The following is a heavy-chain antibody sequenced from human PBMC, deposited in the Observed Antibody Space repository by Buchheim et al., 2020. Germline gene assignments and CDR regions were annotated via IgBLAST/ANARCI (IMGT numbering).Heavy chain of an antibody. CDR1: GGSVSSGSYY. Sequence: VQLQESGPGLVKPSETLSLTCTVSGGSVSSGSYYWSWIRQPPGKGLEWIGYIYYSGSTNYNPSLKSRVTISVDKSKNQFSLKLSPVTAADTAVYYCAISGSYKGTLTFDYWGQGTL. D-gene: IGHD1-26*01. CDR2: IYYSGST. CDR3: AISGSYKGTLTFDY. V-gene: IGHV4-61*01. J-gene: IGHJ4*02.